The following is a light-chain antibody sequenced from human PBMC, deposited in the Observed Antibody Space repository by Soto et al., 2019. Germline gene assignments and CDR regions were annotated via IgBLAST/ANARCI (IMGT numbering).Light chain of an antibody. J-gene: IGKJ1*01. Sequence: DIQMTQSPSSLSASVGDRVTISCRASQSISNYLNWYQQKPGKAPKLLIFAASRLQSGVPSRFSGGGSGTDFTFTISSLQPEDFATYYCQQSHSIPWTFGQGTTVEIK. CDR1: QSISNY. CDR3: QQSHSIPWT. V-gene: IGKV1-39*01. CDR2: AAS.